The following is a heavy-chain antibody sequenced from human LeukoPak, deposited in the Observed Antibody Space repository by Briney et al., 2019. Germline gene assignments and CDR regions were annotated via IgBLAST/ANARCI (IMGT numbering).Heavy chain of an antibody. D-gene: IGHD2-2*01. J-gene: IGHJ4*02. CDR2: ISADGNNE. Sequence: GRSLRLSCAASGFTFSNYPMHWVRQAPGKGLEWVAVISADGNNEHYADSAKGRFTLSRDNAKSTAYLQMNSLRSEDTAVYYCARNDPGSSEDWGQGTLVTVSS. CDR3: ARNDPGSSED. CDR1: GFTFSNYP. V-gene: IGHV3-30-3*01.